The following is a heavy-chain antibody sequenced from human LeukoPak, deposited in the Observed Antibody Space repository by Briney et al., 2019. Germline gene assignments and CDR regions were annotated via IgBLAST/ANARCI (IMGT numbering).Heavy chain of an antibody. CDR3: ARDRTPQKGYCSGGSCHFDY. CDR1: GYTFTSYG. CDR2: ISAYNGNT. D-gene: IGHD2-15*01. Sequence: ASVKVSCKASGYTFTSYGISWVRQAPGQGLEWMGWISAYNGNTNYAQKLQGRVTMTTDTSTSTAYMELRSLRSDDTAVYYCARDRTPQKGYCSGGSCHFDYWGQGTLVTVSS. V-gene: IGHV1-18*01. J-gene: IGHJ4*02.